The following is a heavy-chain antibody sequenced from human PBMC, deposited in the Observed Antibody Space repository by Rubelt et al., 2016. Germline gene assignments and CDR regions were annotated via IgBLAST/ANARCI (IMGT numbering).Heavy chain of an antibody. CDR2: IYHSGST. Sequence: QLQLQESGSGLVKPSQTLSLTCAVSGGSISSGGYSWSWIRQPPGKGLEWIGYIYHSGSTYHNPSLKSRVTISVDRSKNQFSLKLSSVTAADTAVYYCARVGTTVTTRGYFDYWGQGTLVTVSS. V-gene: IGHV4-30-2*01. D-gene: IGHD4-11*01. CDR3: ARVGTTVTTRGYFDY. CDR1: GGSISSGGYS. J-gene: IGHJ4*02.